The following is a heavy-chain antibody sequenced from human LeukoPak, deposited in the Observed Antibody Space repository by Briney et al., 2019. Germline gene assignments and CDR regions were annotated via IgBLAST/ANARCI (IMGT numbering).Heavy chain of an antibody. CDR2: IYYNGDT. Sequence: SQTLSLTCTVSGGSISNGDYYWSWVRQHPGKGLEWIGYIYYNGDTYYNPFLTSRVTISVDTSKNQFSLKLSSVTAADTAVYYCARDYGSGSDAFDIWGQGTMVTVSS. J-gene: IGHJ3*02. CDR1: GGSISNGDYY. V-gene: IGHV4-31*03. CDR3: ARDYGSGSDAFDI. D-gene: IGHD3-10*01.